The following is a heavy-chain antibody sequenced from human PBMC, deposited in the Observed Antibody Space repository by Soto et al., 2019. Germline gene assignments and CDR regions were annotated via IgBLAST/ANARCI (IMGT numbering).Heavy chain of an antibody. CDR1: GYTFTSYG. D-gene: IGHD2-21*01. J-gene: IGHJ4*02. CDR2: ISAYNGNT. V-gene: IGHV1-18*04. CDR3: ARDSRPVIPFPKDWDY. Sequence: QVQLVQSGAEVKKPGASVKVSCKASGYTFTSYGISWVRQAPGQGLEWMGWISAYNGNTNYAQKLQGRVTMTTDTSPSTAYMELRSLRSDDTAVYYCARDSRPVIPFPKDWDYWGQGTLVTVSS.